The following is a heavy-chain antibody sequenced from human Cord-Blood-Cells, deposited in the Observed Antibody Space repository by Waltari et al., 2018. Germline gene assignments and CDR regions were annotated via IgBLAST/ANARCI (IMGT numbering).Heavy chain of an antibody. Sequence: QVQLVQSGAEVKKPGASVKVSCKASGYTFTGYYMHWVRPAPGQGLEGMGGINPKSGGENDGQKFQGRGSMTRDTSISTAYMELSRLRADDTGGYYWARGGGELGRRWRGDALDIWGQGTMVTVSS. J-gene: IGHJ3*02. D-gene: IGHD7-27*01. CDR2: INPKSGGE. CDR1: GYTFTGYY. CDR3: ARGGGELGRRWRGDALDI. V-gene: IGHV1-2*02.